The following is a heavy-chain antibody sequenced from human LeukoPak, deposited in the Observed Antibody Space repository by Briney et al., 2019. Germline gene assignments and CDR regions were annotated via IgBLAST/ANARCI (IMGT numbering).Heavy chain of an antibody. J-gene: IGHJ4*02. CDR1: GFTFSSYW. Sequence: GGSLRLSCAASGFTFSSYWMSWVRQAPGKGLEWVANIKQDGSEKYYVDSVKGRFTISRDSAKNSLYLQMNSLRAEDTAVYYCASSVWGVTTFDYWGQGTLVTVSS. CDR2: IKQDGSEK. CDR3: ASSVWGVTTFDY. D-gene: IGHD3-16*01. V-gene: IGHV3-7*03.